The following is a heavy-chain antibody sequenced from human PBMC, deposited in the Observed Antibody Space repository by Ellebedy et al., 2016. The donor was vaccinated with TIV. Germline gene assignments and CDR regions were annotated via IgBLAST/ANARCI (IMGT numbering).Heavy chain of an antibody. CDR2: ISYSGSP. Sequence: SETLSLTXTVSGGPITDYYWSWIRQPPNKGLELVAYISYSGSPNCNPSLESRVTISIDTSKNLFSLNLTSVTPADTAVYYCARGGGSSSFMPYYFDFWGQGNVVTVSS. J-gene: IGHJ4*02. D-gene: IGHD6-6*01. CDR3: ARGGGSSSFMPYYFDF. CDR1: GGPITDYY. V-gene: IGHV4-59*01.